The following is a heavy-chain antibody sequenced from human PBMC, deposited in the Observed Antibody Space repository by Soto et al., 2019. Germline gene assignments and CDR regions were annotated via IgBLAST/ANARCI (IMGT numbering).Heavy chain of an antibody. CDR1: GDTFNFYT. CDR3: ATSFGSGSRAFDY. Sequence: QVQLVQSGAEVKKPGSSVKVSCKASGDTFNFYTINWVRQAPGLGLEWMGRFNPILSFSNSALKFQGRVTITADKSTSTASMVLSSLRSEDTAIYYCATSFGSGSRAFDYWGQGALVTVSS. J-gene: IGHJ4*02. D-gene: IGHD3-10*01. V-gene: IGHV1-69*02. CDR2: FNPILSFS.